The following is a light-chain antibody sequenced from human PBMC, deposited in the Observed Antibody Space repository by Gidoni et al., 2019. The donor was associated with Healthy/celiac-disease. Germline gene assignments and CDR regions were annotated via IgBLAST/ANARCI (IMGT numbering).Light chain of an antibody. V-gene: IGKV1-33*01. Sequence: DIQMTQSPSSLSASVGDRVTITCQASQDISNYLNWDQQKPGKAPKLLIYDASNLETGVPSRFSGSGSGTDFTFTISSLQPEDIATYYWQQYDNRPPYTFGQGTKLEIK. J-gene: IGKJ2*01. CDR2: DAS. CDR1: QDISNY. CDR3: QQYDNRPPYT.